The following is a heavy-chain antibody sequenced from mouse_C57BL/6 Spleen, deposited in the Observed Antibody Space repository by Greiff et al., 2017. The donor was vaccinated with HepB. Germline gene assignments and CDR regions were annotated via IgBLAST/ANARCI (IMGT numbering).Heavy chain of an antibody. V-gene: IGHV7-3*01. CDR3: ARSGGYYYFDY. D-gene: IGHD2-3*01. J-gene: IGHJ2*01. CDR1: GFTFTDYY. Sequence: EVMLVESGGGLVQPGGSLSLSCAASGFTFTDYYMSWVRQPPGKALEWWGFIRNKANGYTTEYSASVKGRFTISRDNSQSILYLQVNALRAEDSATYYCARSGGYYYFDYWGQGTTLTVSS. CDR2: IRNKANGYTT.